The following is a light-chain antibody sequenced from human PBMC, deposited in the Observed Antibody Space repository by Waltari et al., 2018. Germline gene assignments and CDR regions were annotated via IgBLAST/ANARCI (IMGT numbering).Light chain of an antibody. V-gene: IGKV1-6*01. CDR3: LQDYNYPWT. Sequence: AIQMTQSPSSLSASVGXXXXXTCRASQGIRNDLGWYQQKPGKAPKLLIYAASSLQSGVPSRFSGSGSGTDFTLTISSLQPEDFATYYCLQDYNYPWTFGQGTKVEIK. J-gene: IGKJ1*01. CDR1: QGIRND. CDR2: AAS.